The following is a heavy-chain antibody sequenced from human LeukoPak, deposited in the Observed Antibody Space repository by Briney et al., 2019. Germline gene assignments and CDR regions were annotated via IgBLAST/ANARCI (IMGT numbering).Heavy chain of an antibody. CDR1: GFTFSDRY. D-gene: IGHD6-25*01. J-gene: IGHJ4*02. V-gene: IGHV3-11*04. Sequence: GGSLRLSCAAAGFTFSDRYMSWIRQAPGKGMEWVAYISPNANTIHYADSVKGRFTISRDNAKNSLFLQVNSLRAEDTAVYYCATESGRLFDHWGQGTLVTVSS. CDR2: ISPNANTI. CDR3: ATESGRLFDH.